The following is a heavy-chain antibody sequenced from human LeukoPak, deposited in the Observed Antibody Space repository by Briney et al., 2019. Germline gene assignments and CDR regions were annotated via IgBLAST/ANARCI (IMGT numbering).Heavy chain of an antibody. V-gene: IGHV4-4*09. CDR1: GASISTYY. CDR3: ARHVATTVTRGYSCHPMDV. J-gene: IGHJ6*03. CDR2: IAPSGGA. Sequence: SETLSLTCTASGASISTYYWSWIRQPPGEGLEWISYIAPSGGAVYNPSLNSRLTVSVDTSKNQFSLKLNSVTAADTAVYYCARHVATTVTRGYSCHPMDVWGKGTTVSVSS. D-gene: IGHD4-17*01.